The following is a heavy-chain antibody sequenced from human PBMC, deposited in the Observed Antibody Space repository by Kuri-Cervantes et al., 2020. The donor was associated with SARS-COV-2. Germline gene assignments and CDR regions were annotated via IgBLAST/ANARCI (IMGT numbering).Heavy chain of an antibody. CDR3: AKDTNDYGDFTNFDY. D-gene: IGHD4-17*01. CDR1: GFTVSSNY. CDR2: ISWNSGSI. J-gene: IGHJ4*02. Sequence: GGSLRLSCAASGFTVSSNYMSWVRQAPGKGLEWVSGISWNSGSIGYADSVKGRFTISRDNAKNSLYLQMNSLRAEDTALYYCAKDTNDYGDFTNFDYWGQGTLVTVSS. V-gene: IGHV3-9*01.